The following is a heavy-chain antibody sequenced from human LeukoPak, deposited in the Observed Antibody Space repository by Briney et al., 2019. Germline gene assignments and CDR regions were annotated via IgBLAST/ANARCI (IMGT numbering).Heavy chain of an antibody. D-gene: IGHD3-3*01. CDR3: AKDFGGIFLTFFFDY. J-gene: IGHJ4*02. CDR1: GFTFSSYS. V-gene: IGHV3-48*01. CDR2: ISSSSSTI. Sequence: PGGSLRLSCAASGFTFSSYSMNWVRQAPGKGLEWVSYISSSSSTIYYADPVKGRFTISRDNAKNSLYLQMNSLRPEDTAVYYCAKDFGGIFLTFFFDYWGQGTVVTVSS.